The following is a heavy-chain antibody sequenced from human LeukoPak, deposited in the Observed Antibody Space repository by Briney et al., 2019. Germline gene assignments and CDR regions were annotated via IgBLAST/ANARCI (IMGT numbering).Heavy chain of an antibody. J-gene: IGHJ4*02. V-gene: IGHV4-4*07. CDR1: GGSISSYY. CDR2: IYTSGST. Sequence: SETLSLTCTVSGGSISSYYWSWIRQPAGKGLEWMWRIYTSGSTNYNPSLKSRVTIPVDKSKNQFSLKLSSVTAADTAVYYCARDQGQLPNFDYWGQGTLVTVSS. CDR3: ARDQGQLPNFDY. D-gene: IGHD5-18*01.